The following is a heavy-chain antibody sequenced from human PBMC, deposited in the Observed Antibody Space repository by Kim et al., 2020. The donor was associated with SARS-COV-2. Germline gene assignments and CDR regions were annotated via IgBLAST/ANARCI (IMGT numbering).Heavy chain of an antibody. V-gene: IGHV1-2*02. CDR3: ARFIADSPDPFDY. J-gene: IGHJ4*02. Sequence: YAQKFQGRVTMTRDTSISTAYMELSRLRSDDTAVYYCARFIADSPDPFDYWGQGTLVTVSS. D-gene: IGHD6-13*01.